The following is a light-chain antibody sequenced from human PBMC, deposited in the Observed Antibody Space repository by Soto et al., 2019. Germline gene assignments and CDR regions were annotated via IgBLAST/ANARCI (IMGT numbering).Light chain of an antibody. CDR1: QSVGSN. CDR2: GAS. CDR3: QQYENWPRT. V-gene: IGKV3-15*01. Sequence: EIVMTQSPATLSVSPGERATLSCRASQSVGSNLAWYQQKPGQAPRLLIYGASTRATGIPARFSGSGSGTEFTLTISSXQSEDFAVYYCQQYENWPRTFGQGTKVDIK. J-gene: IGKJ1*01.